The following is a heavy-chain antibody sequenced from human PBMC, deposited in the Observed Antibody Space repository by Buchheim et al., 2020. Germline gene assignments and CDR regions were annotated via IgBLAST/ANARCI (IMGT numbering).Heavy chain of an antibody. CDR2: ISYSGST. J-gene: IGHJ4*02. Sequence: QLQLQESGPGLVKPSETLSLTCTVSGGSISSSSYYWGWIRQPPGKGLEWIGSISYSGSTYYKPSLKSRVTISVDTSKNQFSLKLSSVTAADTAVYYCAGARIMITFGGVIKEQWSYWGQGTL. V-gene: IGHV4-39*01. CDR1: GGSISSSSYY. D-gene: IGHD3-16*01. CDR3: AGARIMITFGGVIKEQWSY.